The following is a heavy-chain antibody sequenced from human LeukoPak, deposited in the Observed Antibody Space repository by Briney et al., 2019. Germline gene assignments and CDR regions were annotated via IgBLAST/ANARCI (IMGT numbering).Heavy chain of an antibody. D-gene: IGHD2-15*01. CDR2: ISTSSSYI. Sequence: PGGSLRLSCAASGFTFSSYSMNWVRQAPGKGLEWVSSISTSSSYIYYADSVKGRFTISRDNAKNSLYLQMNSLRAEDTAVYYCARGRAVVAASDSWFDPWGQGTLVAVS. J-gene: IGHJ5*02. CDR3: ARGRAVVAASDSWFDP. CDR1: GFTFSSYS. V-gene: IGHV3-21*01.